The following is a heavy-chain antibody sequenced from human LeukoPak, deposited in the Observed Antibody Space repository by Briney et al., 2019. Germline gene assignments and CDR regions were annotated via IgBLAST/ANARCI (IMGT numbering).Heavy chain of an antibody. J-gene: IGHJ4*02. Sequence: PGGSLRLSCAASGFTFSSYAMSWVRQAPGKGLEWVSAISGSGGSTYYADSVKGRFTISRDNSKNTLFLQMNSLRAEDTAVYYCARAGGTAMVFYYFDYWGQGTLVTVSS. CDR1: GFTFSSYA. CDR2: ISGSGGST. CDR3: ARAGGTAMVFYYFDY. D-gene: IGHD5-18*01. V-gene: IGHV3-23*01.